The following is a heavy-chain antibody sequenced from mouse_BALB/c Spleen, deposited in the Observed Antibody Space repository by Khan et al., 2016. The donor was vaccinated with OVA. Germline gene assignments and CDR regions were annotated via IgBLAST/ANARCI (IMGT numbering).Heavy chain of an antibody. V-gene: IGHV3-2*02. D-gene: IGHD1-1*01. J-gene: IGHJ2*01. CDR3: ARVYGGDFDY. Sequence: EVKLLESGPGLVKPSQSLSLTCTVTGFSITSAYAWNWIRQFPGNKLEWIGYISYSGNTKYNPSLKSRFSITRDTSKNQFFLQLNSVTIEDTATYYCARVYGGDFDYWGQGTTLTVSS. CDR2: ISYSGNT. CDR1: GFSITSAYA.